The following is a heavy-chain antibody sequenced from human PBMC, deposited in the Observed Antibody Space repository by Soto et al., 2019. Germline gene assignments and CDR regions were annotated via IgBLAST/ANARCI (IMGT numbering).Heavy chain of an antibody. V-gene: IGHV4-38-2*01. CDR2: IYHSGST. D-gene: IGHD3-3*01. CDR1: GYSISSGYY. J-gene: IGHJ4*02. Sequence: SETLSLTCAVSGYSISSGYYWGWIRRPPGKGLEWIGSIYHSGSTYYNPSLKSRVTISVDTSKNQFSLKLSSVTAADTAVYYCARAHYDFWSGAKGPFDYWGQGTLVTVSS. CDR3: ARAHYDFWSGAKGPFDY.